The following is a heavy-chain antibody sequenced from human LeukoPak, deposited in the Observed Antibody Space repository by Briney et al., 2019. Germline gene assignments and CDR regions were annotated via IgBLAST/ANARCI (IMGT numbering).Heavy chain of an antibody. D-gene: IGHD3-10*01. Sequence: SQTLSLTCTVSGGSISSGDYYWSWVRQPPGKGLEWIGEIYHSGSTNYNPSLKSRVTISVDKSKNQFSLKLSSVTAADTAVYYCARVRSITMVRGVLDYWGQGTLVTVSS. CDR3: ARVRSITMVRGVLDY. J-gene: IGHJ4*02. V-gene: IGHV4-30-4*01. CDR1: GGSISSGDYY. CDR2: IYHSGST.